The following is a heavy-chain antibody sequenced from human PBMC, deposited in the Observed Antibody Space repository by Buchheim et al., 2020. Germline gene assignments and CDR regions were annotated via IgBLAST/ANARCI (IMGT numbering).Heavy chain of an antibody. CDR2: ISKSDNYR. V-gene: IGHV3-21*01. D-gene: IGHD3-16*01. J-gene: IGHJ1*01. CDR1: GFTFSDYS. Sequence: EVQLVESGGGLVKPGGSLRLSCAASGFTFSDYSMDWVRQTPEKGLEWVSSISKSDNYRYYADSVKGRFTISRDNPKNSLCLQMNSLRVEDTAVYYCVRAPEGWMGDLQHWGQGTL. CDR3: VRAPEGWMGDLQH.